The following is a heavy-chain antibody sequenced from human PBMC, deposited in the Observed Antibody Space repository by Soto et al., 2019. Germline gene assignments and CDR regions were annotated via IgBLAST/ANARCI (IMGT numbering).Heavy chain of an antibody. D-gene: IGHD3-3*01. V-gene: IGHV1-18*04. CDR3: ARVYRYYDFWSGSYTPGWPLPDALDI. CDR2: ITAYNGNT. J-gene: IGHJ3*02. CDR1: GYTFTSYG. Sequence: ASVKVSCKASGYTFTSYGIRWVRHAPGQGLEWMGSITAYNGNTNYAQKLQGRLTMPTDTSPTTAYRELRSLRSDDTAVYCCARVYRYYDFWSGSYTPGWPLPDALDIWRQGTMVTVSS.